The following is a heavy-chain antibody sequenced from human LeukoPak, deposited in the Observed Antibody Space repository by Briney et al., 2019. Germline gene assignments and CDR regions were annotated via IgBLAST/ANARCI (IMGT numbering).Heavy chain of an antibody. CDR3: ARRAAAAGPTYYYYYYYTDV. V-gene: IGHV4-34*01. Sequence: PSETLSLTCAGYGGSFSVYYWSWIRQPPGKGLEGIGEINHSGSTNYNPSLKSRVTISVDTSKNQFSLKLSSVTAADTAVYYCARRAAAAGPTYYYYYYYTDVWGKGTPVTISS. CDR1: GGSFSVYY. CDR2: INHSGST. D-gene: IGHD6-13*01. J-gene: IGHJ6*03.